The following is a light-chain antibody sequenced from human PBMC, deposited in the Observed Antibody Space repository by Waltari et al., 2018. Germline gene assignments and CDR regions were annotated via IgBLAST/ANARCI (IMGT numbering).Light chain of an antibody. CDR3: CSDAGSGTYV. CDR2: EVT. CDR1: SRDIGKYNS. V-gene: IGLV2-23*02. Sequence: QSALTQPASVSGSPGPSITISCTGTSRDIGKYNSVSWYQHLPGKVPKVMISEVTKRPSGVSNRFSGSKSGNTASLTISGLQADDEAEYYCCSDAGSGTYVFGTGTKLTV. J-gene: IGLJ1*01.